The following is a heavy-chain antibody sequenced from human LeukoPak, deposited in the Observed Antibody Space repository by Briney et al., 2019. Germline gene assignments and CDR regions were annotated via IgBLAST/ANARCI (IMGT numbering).Heavy chain of an antibody. CDR1: GGSISNYF. CDR2: IYTSGST. Sequence: SETLSLTCTVSGGSISNYFWSWIRQPAGKGLEWIGRIYTSGSTAYNPSLKSRVTMSVDTSKNQFPLKLTSVTAADTAVYYCARGASGSYHYFDYWGQGTLVTVSS. CDR3: ARGASGSYHYFDY. J-gene: IGHJ4*02. D-gene: IGHD1-26*01. V-gene: IGHV4-4*07.